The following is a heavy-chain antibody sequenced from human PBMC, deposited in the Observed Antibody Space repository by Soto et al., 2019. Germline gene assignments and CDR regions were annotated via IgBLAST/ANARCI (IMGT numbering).Heavy chain of an antibody. CDR1: GYTFTRYG. Sequence: ASVKVSCKASGYTFTRYGISWVRQAPGQGLEWMGWISGYNGDTNYAQKFQDRVSMTIDTSTGTAYMELRSLTSDGTAIYYCAKNGQPPYYYYGLDVWGQGTTVTSP. J-gene: IGHJ6*02. CDR2: ISGYNGDT. V-gene: IGHV1-18*01. CDR3: AKNGQPPYYYYGLDV. D-gene: IGHD2-8*01.